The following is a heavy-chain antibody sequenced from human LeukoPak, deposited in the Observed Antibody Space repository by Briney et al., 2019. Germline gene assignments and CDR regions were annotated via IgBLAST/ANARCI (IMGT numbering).Heavy chain of an antibody. Sequence: PSETLSLTCTVSGYSISSGYYWGWIRQPPGKGLEWIGSMYHSGSTYYNPSLKSRVTISLDTSKNQFSLKLSSVTAADTAVYYCAKVHICAPLESSYCGQILNYWGQGTLVTVSS. CDR1: GYSISSGYY. CDR3: AKVHICAPLESSYCGQILNY. J-gene: IGHJ4*02. D-gene: IGHD1-26*01. CDR2: MYHSGST. V-gene: IGHV4-38-2*02.